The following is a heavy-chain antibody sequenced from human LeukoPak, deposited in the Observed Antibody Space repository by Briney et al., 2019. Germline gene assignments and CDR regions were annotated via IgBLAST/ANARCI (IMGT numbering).Heavy chain of an antibody. CDR2: ISGSGGST. J-gene: IGHJ4*02. CDR3: ARDLVPADY. Sequence: QTGGSLRLSCAASGFTFSSYGMSWVRQAPGKGLEWVSAISGSGGSTYYADSVKGRFTISRDNSKNTLYLQMNSLRAEDTALYYCARDLVPADYWGQGTLVTVSS. D-gene: IGHD1-26*01. V-gene: IGHV3-23*01. CDR1: GFTFSSYG.